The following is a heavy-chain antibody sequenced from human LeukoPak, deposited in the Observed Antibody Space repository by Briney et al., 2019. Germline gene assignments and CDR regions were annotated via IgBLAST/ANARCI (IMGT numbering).Heavy chain of an antibody. CDR2: IYNSGRT. J-gene: IGHJ4*02. V-gene: IGHV4-59*01. Sequence: PSETLSLTCTVSGASISSYYWSWIRQSPGKGLEWIGFIYNSGRTNYNPSLKSRVTISVDTSKNQFSLKLSSVTAADTAVYYCARSIGGGQTHVDYWGQGTLVTVSS. CDR1: GASISSYY. D-gene: IGHD2-15*01. CDR3: ARSIGGGQTHVDY.